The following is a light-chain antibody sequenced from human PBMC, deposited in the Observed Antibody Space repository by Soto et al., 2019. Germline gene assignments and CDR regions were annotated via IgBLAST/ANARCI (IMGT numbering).Light chain of an antibody. CDR1: RSDVGAYNY. J-gene: IGLJ1*01. CDR3: SSFTSRFTFV. Sequence: QSVLTQPASVSGSPGQSIAISCTGTRSDVGAYNYVSWYQQHPGKAPKLMISEVTNRPSGVSDRFSGSKSGNTASLTISGLQAEDEADYYCSSFTSRFTFVFGTRTKLTV. CDR2: EVT. V-gene: IGLV2-14*01.